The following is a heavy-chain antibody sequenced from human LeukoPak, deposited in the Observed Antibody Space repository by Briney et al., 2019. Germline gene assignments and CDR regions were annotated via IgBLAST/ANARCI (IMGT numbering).Heavy chain of an antibody. J-gene: IGHJ5*02. CDR2: INRDESEK. V-gene: IGHV3-7*01. CDR3: ARDES. CDR1: GFTFGSFW. Sequence: GGSLRLSCAASGFTFGSFWMSWVRQAPGKGLEWVANINRDESEKYYVDSVKGRFTISRDNAKNTLYLQMNSLRAEDTAVYYCARDESWGQGTLVTVSS.